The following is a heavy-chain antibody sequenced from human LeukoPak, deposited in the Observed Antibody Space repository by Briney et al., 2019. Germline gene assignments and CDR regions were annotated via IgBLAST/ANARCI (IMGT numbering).Heavy chain of an antibody. CDR3: ARSDLEQQLVH. D-gene: IGHD6-13*01. Sequence: GSSVKVSCKASGGTFSSYAISWVRQAPGQGLEWMGRIIPIFGTPNYAQKFQGRVTITTDESTSTAYMELSSLRSEDTAVYYCARSDLEQQLVHWGQGTLVTVSS. J-gene: IGHJ4*02. CDR2: IIPIFGTP. CDR1: GGTFSSYA. V-gene: IGHV1-69*05.